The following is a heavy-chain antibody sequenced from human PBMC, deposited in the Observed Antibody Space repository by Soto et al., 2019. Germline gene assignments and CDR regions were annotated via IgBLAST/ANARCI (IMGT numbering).Heavy chain of an antibody. V-gene: IGHV1-8*01. D-gene: IGHD3-10*01. CDR1: GYTFTSYD. CDR3: ASGTARVRGVIGSYYMDV. Sequence: ASVKVSCKASGYTFTSYDINWVRQATGQGLEWMGWMNPNSGNTGYAQKFQGRVTMTRNTSISTAYMELSSLRSEDTAVYYCASGTARVRGVIGSYYMDVWGKGTTVTVSS. CDR2: MNPNSGNT. J-gene: IGHJ6*03.